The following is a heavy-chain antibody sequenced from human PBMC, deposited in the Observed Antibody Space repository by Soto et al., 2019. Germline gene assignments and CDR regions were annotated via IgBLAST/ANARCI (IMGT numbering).Heavy chain of an antibody. V-gene: IGHV3-53*01. Sequence: GGSLRLSCAISGFSVSSNCLSWVRQAPGKGLEWVSVHYSGGSTYYADSVQGRFTISRDKSNNTLYLQMRRVRAEDTAVYFCARHRHPRGTVGATSPLDPWGQGTQVTVSS. D-gene: IGHD1-26*01. CDR3: ARHRHPRGTVGATSPLDP. CDR1: GFSVSSNC. CDR2: HYSGGST. J-gene: IGHJ5*02.